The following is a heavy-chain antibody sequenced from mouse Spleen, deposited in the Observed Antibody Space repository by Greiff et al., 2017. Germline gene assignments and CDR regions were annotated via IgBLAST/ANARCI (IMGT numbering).Heavy chain of an antibody. CDR1: GYTFTDYY. CDR3: ALYRKGVYYYAMDY. D-gene: IGHD2-14*01. J-gene: IGHJ4*01. CDR2: INPYNGGT. Sequence: EVQLQQSGPVLVKPGASVKMSCKASGYTFTDYYMNWVKQSHGKSLEWIGVINPYNGGTSYNQKFKGKATLTVDKSSSTAYMELNSLTSEDSAVYYCALYRKGVYYYAMDYWGQGTSVTVSS. V-gene: IGHV1-19*01.